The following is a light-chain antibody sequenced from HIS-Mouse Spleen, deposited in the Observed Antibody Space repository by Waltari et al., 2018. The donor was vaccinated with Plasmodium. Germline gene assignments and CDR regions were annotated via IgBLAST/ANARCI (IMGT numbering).Light chain of an antibody. CDR3: SSYAGSNNLV. CDR2: EVS. V-gene: IGLV2-8*01. Sequence: QSALPQPPSASGSPGPSVTISCTGPISDDGGYNYVPWYQQPPGNAPKLMIDEVSRRPAGVPDRFSGSKSGNTASLTVSGLQAEDEADYYCSSYAGSNNLVFGGGTKLTVL. J-gene: IGLJ2*01. CDR1: ISDDGGYNY.